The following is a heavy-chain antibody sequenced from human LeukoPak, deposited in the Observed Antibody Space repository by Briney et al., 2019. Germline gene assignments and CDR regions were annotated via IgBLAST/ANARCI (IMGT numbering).Heavy chain of an antibody. CDR1: GFTVSSNY. CDR2: IYSGGST. Sequence: GGSLRLSCAASGFTVSSNYMSWVRQAPGKGLEWVSVIYSGGSTYYADSVKGRFTISRDNSKNTLYLQMNSLRAEDTAVYYCAREVMITLGGASLPDYWGQGTLVTVSS. D-gene: IGHD3-16*01. CDR3: AREVMITLGGASLPDY. J-gene: IGHJ4*02. V-gene: IGHV3-66*01.